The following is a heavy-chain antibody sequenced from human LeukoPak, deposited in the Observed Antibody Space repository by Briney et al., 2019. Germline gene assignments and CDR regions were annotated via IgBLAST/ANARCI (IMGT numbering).Heavy chain of an antibody. J-gene: IGHJ3*01. CDR1: GFTFDDYA. CDR3: AKAAMPPYYYGSGSYYGDIDY. Sequence: GRSLRLSCAASGFTFDDYALHWVRQAPGKGLEWVSGISWNSGSIGYADSVKGRFTIYRDNAKNSLYLQMNSLRAEDTALYYCAKAAMPPYYYGSGSYYGDIDYWGQGTMVTVSS. CDR2: ISWNSGSI. V-gene: IGHV3-9*01. D-gene: IGHD3-10*01.